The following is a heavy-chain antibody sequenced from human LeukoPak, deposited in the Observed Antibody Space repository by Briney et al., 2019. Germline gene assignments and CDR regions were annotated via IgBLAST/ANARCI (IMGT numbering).Heavy chain of an antibody. CDR1: GFTFSSYA. V-gene: IGHV3-30*04. CDR3: ARDSTIALTIVATPGYYFDY. J-gene: IGHJ4*02. Sequence: GGSLRLSCAASGFTFSSYAMHWVRQAPGKGLEWVAVISYDGSNKYYADSVKGRFTISRDNSKNTLYLQMNSLRAEDTAVYHCARDSTIALTIVATPGYYFDYWGQGTLVTVSS. CDR2: ISYDGSNK. D-gene: IGHD5-12*01.